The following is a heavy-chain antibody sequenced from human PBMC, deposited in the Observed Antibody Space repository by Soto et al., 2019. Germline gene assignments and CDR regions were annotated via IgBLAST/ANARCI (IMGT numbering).Heavy chain of an antibody. CDR2: MNPNSGNT. Sequence: KNAAASVKVSCKASGYTFTSYDINWVRQATGQGLEWMGWMNPNSGNTGYAQKFQGRVTMTRNTSISTVYMELINVRSEYTAVHYCARDGFDPWGQGTLVTVSS. CDR1: GYTFTSYD. V-gene: IGHV1-8*01. CDR3: ARDGFDP. J-gene: IGHJ5*02.